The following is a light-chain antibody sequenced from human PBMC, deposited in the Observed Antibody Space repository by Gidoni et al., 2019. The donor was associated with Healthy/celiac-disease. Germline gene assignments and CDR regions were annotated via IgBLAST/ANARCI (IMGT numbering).Light chain of an antibody. Sequence: EIVMTQSPATLSVSPGERATLFCRANQGVSSNLAWYQQKPGQAPRLLSYGASTRATGIPARFSGSGSGTEFTLTISSLQSEDFAVYYCQQYNNWPRTFGQGTKVEIK. V-gene: IGKV3-15*01. J-gene: IGKJ1*01. CDR2: GAS. CDR1: QGVSSN. CDR3: QQYNNWPRT.